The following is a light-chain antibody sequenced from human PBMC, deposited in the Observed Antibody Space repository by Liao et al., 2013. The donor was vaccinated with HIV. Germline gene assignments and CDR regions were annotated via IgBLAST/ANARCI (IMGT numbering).Light chain of an antibody. CDR2: YDS. V-gene: IGLV3-21*01. CDR1: ALPKQY. Sequence: SYELTQPPSVSVSPGQTARITCSGDALPKQYASWYQQKPGQAPVLVIYYDSDRPSGIPERFSGSNSGHTATLTISRVEAGDEADYYCQLWDSSSDHPYVFGTGTQVTVL. J-gene: IGLJ1*01. CDR3: QLWDSSSDHPYV.